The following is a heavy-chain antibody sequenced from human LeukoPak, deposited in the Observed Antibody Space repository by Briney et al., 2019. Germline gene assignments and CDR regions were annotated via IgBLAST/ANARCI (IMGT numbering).Heavy chain of an antibody. Sequence: GRSLRLSCAASGFTFSSYAMHWVRQAPGKGLEWVAVISYDGSNKYYADSVKGRFTISRDNSKNTLYLQMNSLRAGDTAVYYCARDSCSSTSCYAGIFDYWGQGTLVTVSS. CDR1: GFTFSSYA. CDR3: ARDSCSSTSCYAGIFDY. CDR2: ISYDGSNK. D-gene: IGHD2-2*01. V-gene: IGHV3-30*04. J-gene: IGHJ4*02.